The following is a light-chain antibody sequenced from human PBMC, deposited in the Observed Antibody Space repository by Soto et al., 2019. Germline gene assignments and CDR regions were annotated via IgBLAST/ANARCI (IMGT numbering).Light chain of an antibody. J-gene: IGLJ2*01. CDR2: GNS. V-gene: IGLV1-40*01. Sequence: QAVLTQPPSVSRAPGQRVTISCTGSSSNIGAGYDVHWYQQLPGTAPKLLIYGNSNRPSGVPDRFSGSKSGTSASLAITGLQVEDQADYYCQSYDSSLSGYVVFGGGTKLTVL. CDR1: SSNIGAGYD. CDR3: QSYDSSLSGYVV.